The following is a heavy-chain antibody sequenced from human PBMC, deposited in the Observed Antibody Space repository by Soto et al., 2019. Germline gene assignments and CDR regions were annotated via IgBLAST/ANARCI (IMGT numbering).Heavy chain of an antibody. CDR3: ASPSRPYCTNGVCYDYYYGMDV. Sequence: PGESLKISXKGSGYSFTSYWIGWVRQMPGKGLEWMGIIYPGDSDTRYSPSFQGQVTISADKSISTAYLQWSSLKASDTAMYYCASPSRPYCTNGVCYDYYYGMDVWGQGTTVTVSS. J-gene: IGHJ6*02. V-gene: IGHV5-51*01. CDR1: GYSFTSYW. CDR2: IYPGDSDT. D-gene: IGHD2-8*01.